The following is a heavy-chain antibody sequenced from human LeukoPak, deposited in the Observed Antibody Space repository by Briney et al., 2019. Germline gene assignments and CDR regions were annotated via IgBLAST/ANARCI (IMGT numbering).Heavy chain of an antibody. CDR2: IIPILGIA. Sequence: GASVKVSCKASGGTFSSYAISWVRQAPGQGLEWMGRIIPILGIANYAQKFQGRVTITADKSTSTAYMELSSLRSEDTAVYYCARAHLRTNWFDPSGQGTLVTVSS. CDR3: ARAHLRTNWFDP. D-gene: IGHD4-17*01. V-gene: IGHV1-69*04. J-gene: IGHJ5*02. CDR1: GGTFSSYA.